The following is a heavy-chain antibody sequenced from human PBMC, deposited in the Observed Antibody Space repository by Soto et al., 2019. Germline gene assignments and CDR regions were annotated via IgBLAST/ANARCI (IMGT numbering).Heavy chain of an antibody. J-gene: IGHJ3*02. CDR3: AREWPRSSSWYGAFDI. D-gene: IGHD6-13*01. CDR1: GYTVTSYD. Sequence: ASVTVSCKASGYTVTSYDINWVRQATGQGLEWMGWMNPNSGNTGYAQKFQGRVTMTRNTSISTAYMELSSLRSEDTAVYYCAREWPRSSSWYGAFDIWGQGTMVTVSS. CDR2: MNPNSGNT. V-gene: IGHV1-8*01.